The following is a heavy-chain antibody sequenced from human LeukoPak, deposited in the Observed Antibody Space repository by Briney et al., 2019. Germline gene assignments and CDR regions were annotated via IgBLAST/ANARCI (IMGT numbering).Heavy chain of an antibody. V-gene: IGHV1-58*01. CDR1: GFTFTSSA. J-gene: IGHJ4*02. CDR2: IVVGSGNT. CDR3: AAGRGYQLLHGDY. Sequence: SVKVSCKASGFTFTSSAVQWVRQARGQRLEWIGWIVVGSGNTNYAQKFQERVTITRDMSTSTAYMELSSLRSEDTAVYYCAAGRGYQLLHGDYWGQGTLVTVSS. D-gene: IGHD2-2*01.